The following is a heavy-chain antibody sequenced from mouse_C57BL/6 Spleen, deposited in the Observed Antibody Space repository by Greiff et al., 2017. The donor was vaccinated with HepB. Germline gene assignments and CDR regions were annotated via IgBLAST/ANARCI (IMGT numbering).Heavy chain of an antibody. D-gene: IGHD1-1*01. V-gene: IGHV5-17*01. CDR2: ISSGSSTI. CDR1: GFTFSDYG. Sequence: EVKLVESGGGLVKPGGSLKLSCPASGFTFSDYGMHWVRQAPEKGLEWVAYISSGSSTIYYADTVKGRFTISRDNAKNTLFLQMTSLRSEDTAMYYCARPYYGSSWWFAYWGQGTLVTVSA. J-gene: IGHJ3*01. CDR3: ARPYYGSSWWFAY.